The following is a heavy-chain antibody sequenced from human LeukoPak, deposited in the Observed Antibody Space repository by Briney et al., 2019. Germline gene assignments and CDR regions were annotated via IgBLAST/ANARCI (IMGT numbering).Heavy chain of an antibody. V-gene: IGHV4-4*02. CDR1: GGSISSSNW. Sequence: SETLSLTCAVSGGSISSSNWWSWVRQPPGKGLEWIGEINHSGSTNYNPSLKSRVTISVDTSKNQFSLKLSSVTAADTAVYYCARGRFRAVAGPIGYWGQGTLVTVSS. D-gene: IGHD6-19*01. CDR2: INHSGST. J-gene: IGHJ4*02. CDR3: ARGRFRAVAGPIGY.